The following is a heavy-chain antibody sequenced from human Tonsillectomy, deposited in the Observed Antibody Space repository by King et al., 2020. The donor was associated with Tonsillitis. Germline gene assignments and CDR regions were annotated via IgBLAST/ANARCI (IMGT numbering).Heavy chain of an antibody. J-gene: IGHJ5*02. CDR3: ARLRVGYCSGGSCYGSFDP. CDR1: GYSFTSYW. V-gene: IGHV5-51*01. Sequence: VQLVQSGAEVKKPGESLKISCKGSGYSFTSYWIGWVRQMPGKGLEWMRIIYPGDSDTRYSPSFQGQVTISADKSISTAYLQWSSLKASDTAMYYCARLRVGYCSGGSCYGSFDPWGQGTLVTVSS. D-gene: IGHD2-15*01. CDR2: IYPGDSDT.